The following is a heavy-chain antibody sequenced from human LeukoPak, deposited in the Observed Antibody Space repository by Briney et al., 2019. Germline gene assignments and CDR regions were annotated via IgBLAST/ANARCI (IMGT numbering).Heavy chain of an antibody. CDR3: ARDNVIVGATNY. CDR1: GRSFSGYY. V-gene: IGHV4-34*01. D-gene: IGHD1-26*01. Sequence: SETLSLTCAVYGRSFSGYYWTWIRQTPGKGLEWIGEINHSGITDYNPSLRSRVTISVDTSKNQFSLKLSSVTAADTAVYYCARDNVIVGATNYWGQGTLVTVSS. CDR2: INHSGIT. J-gene: IGHJ4*02.